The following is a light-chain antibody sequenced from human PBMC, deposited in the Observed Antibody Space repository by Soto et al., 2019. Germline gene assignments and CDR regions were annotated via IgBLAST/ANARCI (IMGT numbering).Light chain of an antibody. CDR1: SSTIGAGFD. CDR3: QSYDTALSVYVV. Sequence: QSVLTQPPSVSGAPGQRVTISCTGSSSTIGAGFDVHWYQQLPGTAPKLLIYGDTNRPSGVPDRFSGSKSGTSASLVITGLRAEDEADYYCQSYDTALSVYVVFGGGTKVTVL. V-gene: IGLV1-40*01. J-gene: IGLJ2*01. CDR2: GDT.